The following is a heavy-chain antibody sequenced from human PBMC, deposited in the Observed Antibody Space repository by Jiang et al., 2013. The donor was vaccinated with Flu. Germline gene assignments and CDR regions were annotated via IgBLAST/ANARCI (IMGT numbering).Heavy chain of an antibody. Sequence: LLESGGGLVQPGGSLRLSCVVSGFTFNSYWMSWVRQAPGKGLEWVANIKQDGSEKYYVDSVKGRFTISRDNVENSLYLQMNSLRAEDTAVYYCARDVRGGWYDNSAYPPNYWGQGTLVTVSS. CDR2: IKQDGSEK. D-gene: IGHD3-16*01. J-gene: IGHJ4*02. CDR1: GFTFNSYW. V-gene: IGHV3-7*03. CDR3: ARDVRGGWYDNSAYPPNY.